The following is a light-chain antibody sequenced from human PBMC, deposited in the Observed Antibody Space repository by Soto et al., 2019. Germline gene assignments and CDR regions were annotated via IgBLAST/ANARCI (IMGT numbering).Light chain of an antibody. CDR1: QGIGSY. CDR3: QQYNTYPHT. J-gene: IGKJ2*01. Sequence: AIRMTQSPSSFSASTGDRATITCRASQGIGSYLAWYQQKPGKAPKLLVYATSTLHYGVPSRFRGSGSGTDFTLTISCLQSEDFATYFCQQYNTYPHTFGQGTKLEIK. CDR2: ATS. V-gene: IGKV1-8*01.